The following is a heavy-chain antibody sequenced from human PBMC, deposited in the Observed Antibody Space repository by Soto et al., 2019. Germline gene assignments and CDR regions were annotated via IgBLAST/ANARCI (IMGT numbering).Heavy chain of an antibody. J-gene: IGHJ4*02. CDR1: GASITSRAYY. Sequence: PSETLSLTCTVSGASITSRAYYWGWIRQSPGKGLEWIGSFFYREDTYYNPSLKSRVTISADTSKNQFSLKLSSVTAVDTAVYYCASRPSGLYYHWGLGTLVTVSS. CDR3: ASRPSGLYYH. D-gene: IGHD2-8*02. CDR2: FFYREDT. V-gene: IGHV4-39*01.